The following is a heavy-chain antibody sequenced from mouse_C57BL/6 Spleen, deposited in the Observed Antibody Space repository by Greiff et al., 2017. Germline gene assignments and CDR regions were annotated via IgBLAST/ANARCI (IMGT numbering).Heavy chain of an antibody. CDR3: ARVTTVVGYFDV. CDR1: GYTFTSYW. V-gene: IGHV1-50*01. J-gene: IGHJ1*03. CDR2: IDPSDSYT. D-gene: IGHD1-1*01. Sequence: QVQLQQPGAELAKPGASVKLSCKASGYTFTSYWMQWVKQRPGQGLEWIGEIDPSDSYTNYNQKFKGKATLTVDTSSSTAYMQLSSLTSEDSAVYYCARVTTVVGYFDVWGTGTTVTVSS.